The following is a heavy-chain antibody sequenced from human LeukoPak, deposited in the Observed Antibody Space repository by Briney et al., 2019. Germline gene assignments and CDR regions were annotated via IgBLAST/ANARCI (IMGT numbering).Heavy chain of an antibody. CDR1: GGSSGGYY. CDR2: ISPTGST. V-gene: IGHV4-34*01. D-gene: IGHD3-3*01. Sequence: SETLSLTCGVSGGSSGGYYWTWIRQPPGKGLEWIGEISPTGSTYYNPSLKSRVIMSLDTSKNLFSLILNSLTAADTAVYYCASSITIFGVVNTDGPYMDVWGKGTTVTVSS. CDR3: ASSITIFGVVNTDGPYMDV. J-gene: IGHJ6*03.